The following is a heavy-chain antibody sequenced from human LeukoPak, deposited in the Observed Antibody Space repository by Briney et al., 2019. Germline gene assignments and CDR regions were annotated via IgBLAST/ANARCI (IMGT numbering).Heavy chain of an antibody. CDR1: GFTFTTSA. V-gene: IGHV1-58*01. J-gene: IGHJ3*02. Sequence: TSEKVSCKASGFTFTTSAVQWVRQARGQRLEWIGWLVVGSGNTNSAQKFQERVTITRDMSTSTAYMELSSLRSEDTAVYYCAADSTVTTPTDVFDIWGQGTMVTVSS. D-gene: IGHD4-17*01. CDR2: LVVGSGNT. CDR3: AADSTVTTPTDVFDI.